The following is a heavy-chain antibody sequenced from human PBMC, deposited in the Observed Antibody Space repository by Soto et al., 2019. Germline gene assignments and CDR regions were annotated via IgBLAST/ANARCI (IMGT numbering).Heavy chain of an antibody. D-gene: IGHD3-10*01. Sequence: EVQLVESGGGLVKPGGSLRLSCAASGFTFSNAWMSWVRQAPGKGLEWVGRIKSKTDGGTTDYAAPVKGRFTISRDDSKNTLYLQMNSLKTEDTAVYYCTTAPPPPPGYYCSGSYIAFDIWGQGTMVTVSS. J-gene: IGHJ3*02. CDR3: TTAPPPPPGYYCSGSYIAFDI. CDR2: IKSKTDGGTT. V-gene: IGHV3-15*01. CDR1: GFTFSNAW.